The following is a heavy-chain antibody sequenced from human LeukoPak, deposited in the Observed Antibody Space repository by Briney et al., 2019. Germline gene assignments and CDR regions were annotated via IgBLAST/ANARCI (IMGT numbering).Heavy chain of an antibody. Sequence: SETLSLTCTVSGGSISSYYWSWIRQPAGKGLESIGHISTSGSTNYNPSLKSRVTMSVDTSKNQFSLKLNSVTPADTAVYYCARSRGGFGDYGSWFDPWGQGTLVTVSS. CDR1: GGSISSYY. CDR2: ISTSGST. D-gene: IGHD4-17*01. J-gene: IGHJ5*02. CDR3: ARSRGGFGDYGSWFDP. V-gene: IGHV4-4*07.